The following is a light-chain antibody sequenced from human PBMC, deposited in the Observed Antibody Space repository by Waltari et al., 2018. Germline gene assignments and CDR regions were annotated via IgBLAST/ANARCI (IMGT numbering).Light chain of an antibody. CDR1: SSDVGSYRV. J-gene: IGLJ3*02. V-gene: IGLV2-14*02. Sequence: QSALTQPASVSGSPGQSITISCTGTSSDVGSYRVVSWYQQYPGKAPQLIIYEGSKRPSGGSLRFSASKSGNTASLTISGLQAEDEADYHCTSCTTSATWVFGGGTKLTVL. CDR3: TSCTTSATWV. CDR2: EGS.